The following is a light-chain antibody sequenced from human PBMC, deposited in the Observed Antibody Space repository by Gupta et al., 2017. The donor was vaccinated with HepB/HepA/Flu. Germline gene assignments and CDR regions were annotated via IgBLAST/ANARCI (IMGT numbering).Light chain of an antibody. CDR1: QSLLHSNGYNY. J-gene: IGKJ2*01. CDR2: LNS. V-gene: IGKV2-28*01. Sequence: DIVMTQSPLYLPVTPGEPASISCRSSQSLLHSNGYNYLDWYLQKPGQSPQLLIYLNSNRASGVPDRFSGSGSGTDFTLKISRVEVEDVGVYYCMQALQTPYNFGQGTKLEIK. CDR3: MQALQTPYN.